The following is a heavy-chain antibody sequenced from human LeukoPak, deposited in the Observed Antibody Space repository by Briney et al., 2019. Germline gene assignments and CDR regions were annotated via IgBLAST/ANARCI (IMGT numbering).Heavy chain of an antibody. V-gene: IGHV3-21*01. D-gene: IGHD5-18*01. CDR3: ARPPVDTAMREGAGY. CDR1: GFTFSSYS. Sequence: GGSLRLSCAASGFTFSSYSMNWVRQAPGKGLEWVSSISSSSSYIYYADSVKGRFTISRDNAKNSLYLQMNSLRAEDMAVYYCARPPVDTAMREGAGYWGQGTLVTVSS. CDR2: ISSSSSYI. J-gene: IGHJ4*02.